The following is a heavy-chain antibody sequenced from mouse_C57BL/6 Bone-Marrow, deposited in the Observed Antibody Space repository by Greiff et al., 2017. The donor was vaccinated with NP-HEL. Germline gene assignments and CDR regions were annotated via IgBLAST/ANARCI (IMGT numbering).Heavy chain of an antibody. CDR3: ARDYAGAMDY. CDR2: IDPSDSYT. D-gene: IGHD2-4*01. J-gene: IGHJ4*01. V-gene: IGHV1-50*01. Sequence: QVQLQQPGAELVKPGASVKLSCKASGYTFTSYWMQWVKQRPGQGLEWIGEIDPSDSYTNYNQKFKGKATLTVDTSSSTAYMQLSSLTSESAAVYYCARDYAGAMDYWGQGTSVTVSS. CDR1: GYTFTSYW.